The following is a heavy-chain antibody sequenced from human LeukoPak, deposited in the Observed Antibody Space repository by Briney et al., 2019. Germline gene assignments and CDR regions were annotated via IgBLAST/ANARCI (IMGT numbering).Heavy chain of an antibody. D-gene: IGHD4-23*01. CDR1: GFTFSDYS. J-gene: IGHJ4*02. CDR2: INGGSSTI. V-gene: IGHV3-48*02. CDR3: ARTRSKVGTPTFDY. Sequence: QPGGSLGLSCAASGFTFSDYSMNWVRQAPGKGLEWVSYINGGSSTIYYVDSVEGRFTISRDNAKNSLYLQMNSLRDEDTAVYHCARTRSKVGTPTFDYWGQGTLVTVSS.